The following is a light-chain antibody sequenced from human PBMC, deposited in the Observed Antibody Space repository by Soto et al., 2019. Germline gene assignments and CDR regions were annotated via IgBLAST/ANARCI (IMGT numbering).Light chain of an antibody. CDR1: QSVRSY. CDR2: DAS. V-gene: IGKV3-11*01. Sequence: EIVLTQSPATLSLSPGERATLSCRASQSVRSYLAWYQQKPGQAPRLLIYDASNRATGIPARFSGSGSGTDFTRTISSLEPEDFAVYYCQQRGNWPKTFGQGTKLEIK. J-gene: IGKJ2*01. CDR3: QQRGNWPKT.